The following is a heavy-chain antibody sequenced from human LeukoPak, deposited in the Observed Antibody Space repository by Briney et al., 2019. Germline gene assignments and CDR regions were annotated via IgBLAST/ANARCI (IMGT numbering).Heavy chain of an antibody. V-gene: IGHV4-34*01. CDR3: ARSMGFPRVLRFLEWLVPFDY. CDR2: INHSGST. Sequence: PSETLPLTCAVYGGSFSGYYWSWIRQPPGKGLEWIGEINHSGSTNYNPSLKSRVTISVDTSKNQFSLKLSSVTAADTAVYYCARSMGFPRVLRFLEWLVPFDYWGQGTLVTVSS. D-gene: IGHD3-3*01. CDR1: GGSFSGYY. J-gene: IGHJ4*02.